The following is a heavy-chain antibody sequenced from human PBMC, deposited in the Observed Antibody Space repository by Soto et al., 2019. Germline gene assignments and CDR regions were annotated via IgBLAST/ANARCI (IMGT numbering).Heavy chain of an antibody. Sequence: QVPLVQSGAEVKKPGASVKVSCKASGYTFTSYAMHWVRQAPGQRLEWMGWINAGNGNTKYSQKFQGRVTITRDTSASTAYMELSSLRSEDTAVYYCARSSTQGGWELVPLFVYWGQGTLVTVSS. CDR2: INAGNGNT. J-gene: IGHJ4*02. V-gene: IGHV1-3*01. CDR3: ARSSTQGGWELVPLFVY. D-gene: IGHD1-26*01. CDR1: GYTFTSYA.